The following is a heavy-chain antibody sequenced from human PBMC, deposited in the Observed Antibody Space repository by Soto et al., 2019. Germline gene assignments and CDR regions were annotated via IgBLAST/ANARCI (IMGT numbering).Heavy chain of an antibody. CDR2: IYYSGST. J-gene: IGHJ5*02. Sequence: PSETLSLTCTVSGGSISSYSWSWIRQPPGKGLEWIGYIYYSGSTNYNPSLKSRVTMSVDTSTNQFSLKLSSVTAADTAVYYCERGGYSNLNWFDPWGQGILVTVSS. CDR3: ERGGYSNLNWFDP. V-gene: IGHV4-59*01. CDR1: GGSISSYS. D-gene: IGHD6-13*01.